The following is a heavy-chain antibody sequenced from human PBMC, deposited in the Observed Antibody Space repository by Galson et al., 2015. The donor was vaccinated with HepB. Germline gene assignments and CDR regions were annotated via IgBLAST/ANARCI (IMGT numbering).Heavy chain of an antibody. CDR2: FIPIFGPA. CDR3: ASVSEGVPAPMFY. CDR1: GGPFTNRA. J-gene: IGHJ4*02. Sequence: SVKVSCKASGGPFTNRAIAWVRQAPGQGLEWMGGFIPIFGPANYAEKFQDRVTITADESTTTAYMELSGLTSGDTAIYYCASVSEGVPAPMFYWGQGTLVTVSS. V-gene: IGHV1-69*13. D-gene: IGHD2-2*01.